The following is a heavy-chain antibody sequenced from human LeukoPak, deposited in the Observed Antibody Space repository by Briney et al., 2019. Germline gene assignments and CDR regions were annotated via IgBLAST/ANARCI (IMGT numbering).Heavy chain of an antibody. Sequence: SETLSLTCSVSGVSISTYYWIWIRQPPAKGLEWMGFFSYSGSTKYNPSLKSRVTMSVDTSKNQFSLKLSSVTAADTAVYYCARDLAAVGNRFDYWGQGTLVTVSS. J-gene: IGHJ4*02. CDR3: ARDLAAVGNRFDY. CDR1: GVSISTYY. D-gene: IGHD6-13*01. CDR2: FSYSGST. V-gene: IGHV4-59*01.